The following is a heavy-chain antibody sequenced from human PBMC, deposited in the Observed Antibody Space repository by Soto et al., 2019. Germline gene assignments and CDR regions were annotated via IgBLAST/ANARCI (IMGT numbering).Heavy chain of an antibody. J-gene: IGHJ5*02. V-gene: IGHV2-5*02. D-gene: IGHD3-10*01. CDR3: AHRRKYYGSGVGWFDP. Sequence: SGPTLVKPTQTLTLTCTFSGFSLSTSGVGVGWIRQPPGKALEWLALIYWDDDKRYSPSLKSRLTITKDTSKNQVVLTMTNMDPVDTATYYCAHRRKYYGSGVGWFDPWGQGTLVTVSS. CDR2: IYWDDDK. CDR1: GFSLSTSGVG.